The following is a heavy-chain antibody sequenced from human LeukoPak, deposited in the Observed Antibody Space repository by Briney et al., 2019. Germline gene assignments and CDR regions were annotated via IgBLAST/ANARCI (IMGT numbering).Heavy chain of an antibody. D-gene: IGHD6-13*01. CDR2: ISAYNGNT. Sequence: ASVKVSCKASGYTFTSYGISWVRQAPGQGLEWMGWISAYNGNTNYAQKLQGRVTMTTDTSTSTAYMELRSLRSDDTAVYYCARPWRQLAPTLYYYYGMDVWGKGTTVTVSS. CDR3: ARPWRQLAPTLYYYYGMDV. J-gene: IGHJ6*04. V-gene: IGHV1-18*04. CDR1: GYTFTSYG.